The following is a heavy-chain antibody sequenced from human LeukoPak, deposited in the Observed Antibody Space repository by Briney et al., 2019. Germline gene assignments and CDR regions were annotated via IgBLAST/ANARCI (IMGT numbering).Heavy chain of an antibody. CDR2: IRSKAYGGTT. Sequence: GVLRLSCTASGFTFGDYAMSWFRQAPGKGLEWVGFIRSKAYGGTTEYAASVKGRFTISRDDSKSIAYLQMNSLKTEDTAVYYCTRTPSSGSYYRSWFDPWGQGTLVTVSS. V-gene: IGHV3-49*03. D-gene: IGHD1-26*01. J-gene: IGHJ5*02. CDR1: GFTFGDYA. CDR3: TRTPSSGSYYRSWFDP.